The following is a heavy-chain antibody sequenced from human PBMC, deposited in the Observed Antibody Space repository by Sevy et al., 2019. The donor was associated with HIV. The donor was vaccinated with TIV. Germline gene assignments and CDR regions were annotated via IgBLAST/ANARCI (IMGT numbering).Heavy chain of an antibody. CDR2: ITSKSFGGSK. J-gene: IGHJ4*02. CDR3: TRERGGAASRFDY. Sequence: GGSLRLSCAASGFTFADYPINWFRQAPGKGLEWVGLITSKSFGGSKEYGASVKGRFSISRDDSKSIAYLQMNSLKTEDSAVYFCTRERGGAASRFDYWGQGTLVTVSS. D-gene: IGHD2-2*01. V-gene: IGHV3-49*03. CDR1: GFTFADYP.